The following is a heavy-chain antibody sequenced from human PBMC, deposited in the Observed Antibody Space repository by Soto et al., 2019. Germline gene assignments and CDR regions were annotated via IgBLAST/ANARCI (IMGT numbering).Heavy chain of an antibody. D-gene: IGHD6-6*01. J-gene: IGHJ3*02. Sequence: SVKVSCKASGFTFTSSAMQWVRQARGQRLEWIGWIVVGSGNTNYAQKFQERVTITRDMSTSTAYMELSSLRSEDTAVYYCAAEGSSSSMPATAFDIWGQGTMVTVSS. CDR3: AAEGSSSSMPATAFDI. V-gene: IGHV1-58*02. CDR2: IVVGSGNT. CDR1: GFTFTSSA.